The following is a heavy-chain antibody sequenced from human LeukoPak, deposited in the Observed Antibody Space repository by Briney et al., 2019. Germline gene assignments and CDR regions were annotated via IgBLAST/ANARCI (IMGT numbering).Heavy chain of an antibody. Sequence: PGGSLRLSCAASGFTVSSNYMSWVRQAPGKGLEWVSVIYSGGSTYYADSVKGRFTISRDNSKNTLYLQMNSLRAEDTAVYYCASTSYGGNSEYWGQGTLVTVSS. CDR2: IYSGGST. CDR3: ASTSYGGNSEY. J-gene: IGHJ4*02. V-gene: IGHV3-53*01. D-gene: IGHD4-23*01. CDR1: GFTVSSNY.